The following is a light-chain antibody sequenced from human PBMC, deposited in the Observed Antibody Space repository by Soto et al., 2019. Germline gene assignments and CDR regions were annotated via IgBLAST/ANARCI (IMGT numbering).Light chain of an antibody. CDR3: SSYTSSSTYV. CDR2: EVS. CDR1: SSDVGGYNY. V-gene: IGLV2-14*01. J-gene: IGLJ1*01. Sequence: QSVLTQPASVSGSPGQSITISCTGTSSDVGGYNYVSWYQQHPGKAPKLMIYEVSNRPSGVPNRFSGSKSGNTASLTISGLQAEDEADYYCSSYTSSSTYVFGTGTMVTVL.